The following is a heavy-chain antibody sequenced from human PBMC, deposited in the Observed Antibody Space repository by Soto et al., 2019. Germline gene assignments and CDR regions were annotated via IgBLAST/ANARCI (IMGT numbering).Heavy chain of an antibody. CDR1: GGSISSYY. V-gene: IGHV4-59*01. J-gene: IGHJ3*02. CDR2: IYYSGST. CDR3: ARGRGGWFINQLLNAFDI. Sequence: PSETLSLICTVSGGSISSYYWSWIRQPPGKGLEWIGYIYYSGSTNYNPSLKSRVTISVDTSKNQLSLKLSSVTAADTAVYYCARGRGGWFINQLLNAFDIWGQGTMVTVSS. D-gene: IGHD2-2*01.